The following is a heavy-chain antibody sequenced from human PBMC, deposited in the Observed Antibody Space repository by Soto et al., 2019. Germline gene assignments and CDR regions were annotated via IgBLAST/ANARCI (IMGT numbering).Heavy chain of an antibody. D-gene: IGHD3-10*01. CDR1: GYTFTSYG. CDR2: ISAYNGNT. V-gene: IGHV1-18*01. J-gene: IGHJ4*02. CDR3: ARDRPNYYGSGSYTS. Sequence: ASVKVSCKASGYTFTSYGISWVRQAPGQGLEWMGWISAYNGNTNYAQKLQGRVTMTTDTSTSTAYMELRSLRSDDTAVYYCARDRPNYYGSGSYTSWGQGTLVTVSS.